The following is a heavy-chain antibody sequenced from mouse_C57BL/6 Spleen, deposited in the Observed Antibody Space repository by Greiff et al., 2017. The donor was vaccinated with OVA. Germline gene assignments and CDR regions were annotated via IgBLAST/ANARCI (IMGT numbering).Heavy chain of an antibody. J-gene: IGHJ2*01. D-gene: IGHD2-12*01. Sequence: VQLQESGPELVKPGASVKISCKASGYAFSSSWMNWVKQRPGKGLEWIGRIYPGDGDTNYNGKFKGKATLTADKSSSTAYMQLSSLTSEDSAVYFCARSFYDPFDYWGQGTTLTVSS. V-gene: IGHV1-82*01. CDR3: ARSFYDPFDY. CDR1: GYAFSSSW. CDR2: IYPGDGDT.